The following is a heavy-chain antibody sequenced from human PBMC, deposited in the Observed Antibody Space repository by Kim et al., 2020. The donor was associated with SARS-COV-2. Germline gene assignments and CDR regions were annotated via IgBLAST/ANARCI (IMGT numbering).Heavy chain of an antibody. D-gene: IGHD3-10*01. V-gene: IGHV5-51*01. CDR3: ARPAGFGAFGYFDL. J-gene: IGHJ2*01. Sequence: SPSFQGQVTISADKSISTAYLQWSSLKASDTAMYYCARPAGFGAFGYFDLWGRGTLVTVSS.